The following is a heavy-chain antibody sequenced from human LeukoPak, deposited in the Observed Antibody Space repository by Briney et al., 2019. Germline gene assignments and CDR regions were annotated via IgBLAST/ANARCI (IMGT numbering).Heavy chain of an antibody. CDR3: ARAPGDWFDP. V-gene: IGHV4-39*07. J-gene: IGHJ5*02. CDR1: GGSISDYY. CDR2: IYYSGST. Sequence: SETLSLTCTVSGGSISDYYWGWIRQPPGKGLEWIGHIYYSGSTYYSPSLKSRVTISVDTSKNQFFLKLTSVTAADTAVYYCARAPGDWFDPWGQRTLVTVSS. D-gene: IGHD3-10*01.